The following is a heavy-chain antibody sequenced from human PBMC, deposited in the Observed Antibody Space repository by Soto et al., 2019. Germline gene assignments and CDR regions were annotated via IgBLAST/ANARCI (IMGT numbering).Heavy chain of an antibody. V-gene: IGHV4-59*01. CDR2: IFYIGST. CDR1: GGSISGFS. Sequence: SETLSLTCTVSGGSISGFSWSWTRQPPGKALEWIGHIFYIGSTNYNPSLKSRVTMSVDTSKNQFSLNLSSVTAADTAVYYCARRYGGNFDYWGQGTLVTVSS. D-gene: IGHD3-16*01. CDR3: ARRYGGNFDY. J-gene: IGHJ4*02.